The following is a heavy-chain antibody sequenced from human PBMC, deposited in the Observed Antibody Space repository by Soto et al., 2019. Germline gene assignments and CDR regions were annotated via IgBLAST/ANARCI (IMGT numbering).Heavy chain of an antibody. Sequence: PSETLSLTCTVSGGSISSGAYYWTWIRQYPGKGLEWIGYIYYSGSTYYNPSLKSRVTISVDTSKNQFSLKLSSVTAADTAVYYCARIKGGAAGNFDYWGQGTLVTVSS. J-gene: IGHJ4*02. CDR1: GGSISSGAYY. V-gene: IGHV4-31*03. CDR3: ARIKGGAAGNFDY. CDR2: IYYSGST. D-gene: IGHD6-13*01.